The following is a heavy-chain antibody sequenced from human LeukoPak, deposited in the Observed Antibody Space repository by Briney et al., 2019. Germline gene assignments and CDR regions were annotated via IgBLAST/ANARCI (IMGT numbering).Heavy chain of an antibody. J-gene: IGHJ4*02. D-gene: IGHD4-17*01. Sequence: PGGSLRLSCAASGFTFSSYAMSWVRQAPGKGLEWVSAISGSGGSTYYADSVKGRFTISRDNSKNTLYLQVNSLRAEDTAVYYCAKESAYGDYSESPPVDYWGQGTLVTVSS. CDR3: AKESAYGDYSESPPVDY. CDR1: GFTFSSYA. CDR2: ISGSGGST. V-gene: IGHV3-23*01.